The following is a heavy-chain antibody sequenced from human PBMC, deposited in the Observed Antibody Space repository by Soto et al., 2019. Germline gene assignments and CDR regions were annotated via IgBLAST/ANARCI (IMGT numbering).Heavy chain of an antibody. D-gene: IGHD3-9*01. CDR3: ARDHYVYDILTGYGYYYGMDV. CDR2: IYYSGST. Sequence: SETLSLTCTVSGGSISSGDYYWSWIRQPPGKGLEWIGYIYYSGSTYYNPSLKSRVTISVDTSKNQFSLKLSSVTAADTAVYCCARDHYVYDILTGYGYYYGMDVWGQGTTVTVSS. CDR1: GGSISSGDYY. V-gene: IGHV4-30-4*01. J-gene: IGHJ6*02.